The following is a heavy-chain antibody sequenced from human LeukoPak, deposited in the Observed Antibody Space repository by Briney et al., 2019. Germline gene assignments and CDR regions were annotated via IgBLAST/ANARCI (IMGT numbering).Heavy chain of an antibody. CDR3: ARDTVVTVPTYYFDY. V-gene: IGHV1-2*02. CDR2: INPNSGGT. Sequence: GASVKVSCKASGYTFTGYYMHWVRQAPGQGLEWMGWINPNSGGTNYAQKFQGGVTMTRDTSISTAYMELSRLRSDDTAVYYCARDTVVTVPTYYFDYWGQGTLVTVSS. J-gene: IGHJ4*02. D-gene: IGHD2-15*01. CDR1: GYTFTGYY.